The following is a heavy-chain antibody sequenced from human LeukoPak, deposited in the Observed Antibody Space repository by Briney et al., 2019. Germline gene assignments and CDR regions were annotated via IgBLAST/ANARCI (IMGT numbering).Heavy chain of an antibody. CDR3: ARDSLWFGSGMDV. J-gene: IGHJ6*04. Sequence: PSETLSLTCTVSGGSISDSYWSWIRQPPGKGLEWIGYISDTGSTNYNPSLKSRVTISVDTSKNQFSLKLSSVTAADTAVYYCARDSLWFGSGMDVWGKGTTVTVSS. CDR1: GGSISDSY. V-gene: IGHV4-59*01. D-gene: IGHD3-10*01. CDR2: ISDTGST.